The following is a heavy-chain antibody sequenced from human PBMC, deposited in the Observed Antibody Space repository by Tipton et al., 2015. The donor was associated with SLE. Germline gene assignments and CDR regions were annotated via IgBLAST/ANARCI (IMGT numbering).Heavy chain of an antibody. J-gene: IGHJ4*02. CDR3: ARGRYSGTYYFDH. Sequence: TPSLTCAVYGGSISSRNWWSWIRQPPGKGLEWIGEIDHSGSTNYNPSLESRVTISIDKSRNHFSLNLSSVTAADTAVYFCARGRYSGTYYFDHWGQGTLVTVSS. CDR2: IDHSGST. V-gene: IGHV4-4*01. CDR1: GGSISSRNW. D-gene: IGHD1-26*01.